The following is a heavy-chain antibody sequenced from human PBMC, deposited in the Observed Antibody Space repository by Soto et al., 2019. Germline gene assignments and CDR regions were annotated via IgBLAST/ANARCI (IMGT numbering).Heavy chain of an antibody. D-gene: IGHD3-22*01. Sequence: GGSLRLSCAASGFTFSNAWMNWVRQAPGKGLEWVGRIKSKTDGGTTDYAAPVKGRFTISRDDSKNTLYLQMNSLKTEDTAVYYCTTHPLDSSGFIDYWGQGTLVTVSS. CDR1: GFTFSNAW. CDR3: TTHPLDSSGFIDY. J-gene: IGHJ4*02. V-gene: IGHV3-15*07. CDR2: IKSKTDGGTT.